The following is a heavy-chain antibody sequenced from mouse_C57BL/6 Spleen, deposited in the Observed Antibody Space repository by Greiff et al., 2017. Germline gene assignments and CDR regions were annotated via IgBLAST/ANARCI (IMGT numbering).Heavy chain of an antibody. J-gene: IGHJ2*01. V-gene: IGHV1-26*01. CDR2: INPNNGGT. CDR1: GYTFTDYS. CDR3: ARDCDGGYFDY. Sequence: EVQLQQSGPELVKPGASVKISCKASGYTFTDYSMNWVKQSHGKSLEWIGAINPNNGGTSYNQKFKGKATLTVDQSSSTAYMELRSLTSEDSAVYYCARDCDGGYFDYWGQGTTLTVSA. D-gene: IGHD1-1*01.